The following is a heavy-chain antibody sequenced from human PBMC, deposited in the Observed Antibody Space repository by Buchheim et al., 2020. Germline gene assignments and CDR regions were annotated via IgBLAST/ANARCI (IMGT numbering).Heavy chain of an antibody. CDR2: IYDRGIT. Sequence: QVQLQESGPGLVKPSETLSLTCSVSSGSVTNGVHYWSWIRQPPGKGLEWIGHIYDRGITHYNSSLKSRVTMSLDASKNEFSLKLNSVTAADTALYFYARIFSGDYALDYWGQGIL. D-gene: IGHD1-26*01. CDR3: ARIFSGDYALDY. CDR1: SGSVTNGVHY. V-gene: IGHV4-61*08. J-gene: IGHJ4*02.